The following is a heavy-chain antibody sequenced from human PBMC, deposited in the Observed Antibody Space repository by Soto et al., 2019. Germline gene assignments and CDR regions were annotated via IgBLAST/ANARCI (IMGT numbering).Heavy chain of an antibody. D-gene: IGHD6-6*01. Sequence: QVQLVQSGAEVKKPGSSVKVSCKASGGTFSSYTFSWVRQAPGQGLEWMGGIVPLFGTTNDAKIFQGRVTISADESTSTVYMELSSLRSEDSAMYYCARDGDVTSTRPRWALDIWGQGTVMTVSS. CDR2: IVPLFGTT. CDR3: ARDGDVTSTRPRWALDI. J-gene: IGHJ3*02. CDR1: GGTFSSYT. V-gene: IGHV1-69*01.